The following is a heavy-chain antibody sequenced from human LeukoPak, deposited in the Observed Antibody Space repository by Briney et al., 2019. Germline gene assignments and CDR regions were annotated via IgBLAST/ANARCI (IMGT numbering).Heavy chain of an antibody. V-gene: IGHV1-46*01. CDR2: INPSGGST. J-gene: IGHJ5*02. CDR3: AWESTKAYNWFDP. CDR1: GYTFTSYD. Sequence: ASVTVSCKASGYTFTSYDMHLVRQAPGQGLEWMGIINPSGGSTSYAQKFQGRVTMTRDTSTSTVYTELSSLRSEDTAVYYCAWESTKAYNWFDPWGQGTLVTVSS. D-gene: IGHD2-2*01.